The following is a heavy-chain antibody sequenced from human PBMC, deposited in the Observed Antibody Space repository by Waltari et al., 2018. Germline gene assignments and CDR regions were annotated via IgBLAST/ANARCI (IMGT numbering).Heavy chain of an antibody. Sequence: QVQLVESGGGVVQPGRSLRLSCSASGFTLSRYAMHWVRQAPGKGLEWVAVISYDGSNKYYADSVKGRFTISRDNSKNTLYLQMNSLRAEDTAVYYCARDRFEVTAGNFDYWGQGTLVTVSS. CDR1: GFTLSRYA. V-gene: IGHV3-30-3*01. D-gene: IGHD6-13*01. CDR3: ARDRFEVTAGNFDY. J-gene: IGHJ4*02. CDR2: ISYDGSNK.